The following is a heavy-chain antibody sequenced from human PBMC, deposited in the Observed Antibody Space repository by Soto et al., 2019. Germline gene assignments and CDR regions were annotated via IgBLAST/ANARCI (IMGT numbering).Heavy chain of an antibody. V-gene: IGHV2-26*01. J-gene: IGHJ3*02. D-gene: IGHD3-22*01. Sequence: QVTLKESGPVLVKPTETLTLTCTVSGFSLSNARMGVSWIRQPPGKALEWLAHIFSNDEKSYSTSLKSRLTISKDTSKGQVVLTLTNMDPVDTASYYCARTVMIVVATAAFDIWGQGTMVTVSS. CDR3: ARTVMIVVATAAFDI. CDR1: GFSLSNARMG. CDR2: IFSNDEK.